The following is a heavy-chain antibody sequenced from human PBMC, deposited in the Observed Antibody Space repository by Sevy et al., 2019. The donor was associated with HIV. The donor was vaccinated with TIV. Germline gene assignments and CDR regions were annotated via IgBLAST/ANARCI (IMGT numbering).Heavy chain of an antibody. Sequence: GGSLRLSCAASGFTFSSYAMSWVRQAPGKGLEWVSAISGSGGSTYYADSVKGRFTISRDNSKNTLYLQMNSLRAEDTAVYYCAKDIAAAGRAEYFQLWGQGTLVTVSS. CDR2: ISGSGGST. V-gene: IGHV3-23*01. J-gene: IGHJ1*01. CDR3: AKDIAAAGRAEYFQL. D-gene: IGHD6-13*01. CDR1: GFTFSSYA.